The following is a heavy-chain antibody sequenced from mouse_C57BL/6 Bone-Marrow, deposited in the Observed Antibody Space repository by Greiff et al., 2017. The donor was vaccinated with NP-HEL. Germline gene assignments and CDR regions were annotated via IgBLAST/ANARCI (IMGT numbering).Heavy chain of an antibody. CDR2: IDPENGDT. CDR1: GFNIKDDY. Sequence: EVQLQQSGAELVRPGASVKLSCTASGFNIKDDYMHWVKQRPEQGLEWIGWIDPENGDTEYASKFQGKATITADTSSNTAYLQLSSLTSEDTAFYYCILITTVVATDYAMDYWGQGTSVTVSS. CDR3: ILITTVVATDYAMDY. J-gene: IGHJ4*01. D-gene: IGHD1-1*01. V-gene: IGHV14-4*01.